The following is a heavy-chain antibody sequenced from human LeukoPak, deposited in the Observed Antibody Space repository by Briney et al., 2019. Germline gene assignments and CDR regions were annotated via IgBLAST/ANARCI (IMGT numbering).Heavy chain of an antibody. CDR3: AINYYYDSNGYYRFDF. D-gene: IGHD3-22*01. CDR1: GSSFGSYA. Sequence: ASVKVSCEASGSSFGSYAISWVRQAPGQGLEWMGGIIPMIGTTNHAQTFQGRVTITADESTTTVYMDLSSLRSEDTAVYYCAINYYYDSNGYYRFDFWGQGTLVTVSS. CDR2: IIPMIGTT. J-gene: IGHJ4*02. V-gene: IGHV1-69*13.